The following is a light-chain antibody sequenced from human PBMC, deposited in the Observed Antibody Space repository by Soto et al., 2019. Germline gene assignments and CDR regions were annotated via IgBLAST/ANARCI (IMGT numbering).Light chain of an antibody. CDR3: QQRSNWQGAT. V-gene: IGKV3D-11*02. CDR1: QSVSSN. J-gene: IGKJ4*01. Sequence: ETVMTQSTATLSVSPGERATLSCRASQSVSSNLAWYQQKPGQAPRLLIYGASTRATDIPARFSGSGSGTDFTLTISSLEPEDFAVYYCQQRSNWQGATFGGGTKVDIK. CDR2: GAS.